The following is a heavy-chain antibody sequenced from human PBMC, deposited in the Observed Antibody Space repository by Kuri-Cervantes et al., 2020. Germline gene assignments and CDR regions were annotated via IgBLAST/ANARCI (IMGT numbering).Heavy chain of an antibody. J-gene: IGHJ4*02. D-gene: IGHD4-23*01. V-gene: IGHV1-46*01. CDR1: GYTFTGYY. CDR2: INPSGGST. CDR3: ARERWALLFDF. Sequence: ASVKVSCKASGYTFTGYYMHWMRQAPGHGIEWMGIINPSGGSTSYAQKLQGRVTMTRDTSTSTVYMELSSLRSEDTAVYYCARERWALLFDFWGQGTLVTVSS.